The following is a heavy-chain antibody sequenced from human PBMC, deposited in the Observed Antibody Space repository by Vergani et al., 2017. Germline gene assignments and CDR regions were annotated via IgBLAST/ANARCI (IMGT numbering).Heavy chain of an antibody. Sequence: VQLVESGGGVVQPGRSLRLSCAASGFTFSSYGMHWVRQAPGKGLEWVAVISYDGSNKYYADSVKGRFTISRDNSKNTLYLQMNSLRAEDTAVYYCAKELGYCGGDCYSDYFDYWGQGTLVTVSS. CDR3: AKELGYCGGDCYSDYFDY. CDR1: GFTFSSYG. J-gene: IGHJ4*02. CDR2: ISYDGSNK. D-gene: IGHD2-21*02. V-gene: IGHV3-30*18.